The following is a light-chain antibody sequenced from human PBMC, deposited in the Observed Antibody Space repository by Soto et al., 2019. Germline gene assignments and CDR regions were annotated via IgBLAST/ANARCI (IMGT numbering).Light chain of an antibody. CDR3: HQYYFISRT. CDR1: QSVLSSSNNKNY. J-gene: IGKJ1*01. Sequence: DIVMTQSPDSLAVSLGERATINCKSSQSVLSSSNNKNYLAWYQQKPGQPPKLLIYWASTRESGVPDRFSGSGSGTDFTLTNSTLQAEAVAVYYCHQYYFISRTFGQGTKVQIK. V-gene: IGKV4-1*01. CDR2: WAS.